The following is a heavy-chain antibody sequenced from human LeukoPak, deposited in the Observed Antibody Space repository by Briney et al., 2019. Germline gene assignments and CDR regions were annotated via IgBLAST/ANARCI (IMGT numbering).Heavy chain of an antibody. Sequence: ASVKVSCKASGYTFIAYYMHWVRQAPGQGLEWMGWINPNSGGTNYAQKFQGRVTMTRDTSISTAYMELSRLRSDDTAVYYCARGGLRYSSSWYGREGAFDIWGQGTMVTVSS. CDR3: ARGGLRYSSSWYGREGAFDI. CDR2: INPNSGGT. CDR1: GYTFIAYY. D-gene: IGHD6-13*01. J-gene: IGHJ3*02. V-gene: IGHV1-2*02.